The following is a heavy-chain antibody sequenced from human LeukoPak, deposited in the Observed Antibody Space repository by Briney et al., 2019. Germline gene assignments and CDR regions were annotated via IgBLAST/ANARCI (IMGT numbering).Heavy chain of an antibody. CDR1: GFTFSSYG. CDR3: AKGYGSGTRYGMDV. CDR2: ISYDGSNK. D-gene: IGHD3-10*01. Sequence: GRSLRLSCAASGFTFSSYGMHWVRQAPGKGLEWVAVISYDGSNKYYADSVKGRFTISRDNSKNTLYLQMNSLRAEDTAVYYCAKGYGSGTRYGMDVWGQGTTVTVSS. V-gene: IGHV3-30*18. J-gene: IGHJ6*02.